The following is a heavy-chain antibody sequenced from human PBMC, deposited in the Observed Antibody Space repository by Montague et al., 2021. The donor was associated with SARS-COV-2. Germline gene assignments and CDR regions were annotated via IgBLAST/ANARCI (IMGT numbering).Heavy chain of an antibody. CDR1: GGSVISPYPH. CDR2: LFHIDTA. J-gene: IGHJ3*01. D-gene: IGHD3-3*01. CDR3: ARGQVTIFAVLIMLPAAGAIDV. Sequence: SETLSLTCTISGGSVISPYPHWHWFRQSTGRGLVWICGYLFHIDTADYNASLRSRVTISVDTSKNQFSLKLTSVTAADTATYYCARGQVTIFAVLIMLPAAGAIDVWGQGKTVAVSS. V-gene: IGHV4-61*01.